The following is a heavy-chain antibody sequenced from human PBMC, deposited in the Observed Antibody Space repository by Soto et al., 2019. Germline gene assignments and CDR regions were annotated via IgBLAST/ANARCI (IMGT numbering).Heavy chain of an antibody. CDR3: AKGGGSCCFDC. J-gene: IGHJ4*02. Sequence: VGSLRLSCAASGFTFNIYGMHWVRQAPDKGLEWVALISYDGSNQYYADSVKGRFTISRDNSKNTLYLEMSSLGAEDTAVYYCAKGGGSCCFDCWGQGTLVTVSS. D-gene: IGHD2-15*01. CDR2: ISYDGSNQ. V-gene: IGHV3-30*18. CDR1: GFTFNIYG.